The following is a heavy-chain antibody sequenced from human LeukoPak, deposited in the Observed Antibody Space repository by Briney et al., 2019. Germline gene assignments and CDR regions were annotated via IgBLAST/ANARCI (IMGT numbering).Heavy chain of an antibody. CDR1: GGSISSYY. CDR3: ARLYGDSGTGYHFDY. J-gene: IGHJ4*02. Sequence: SETLSLTCTVSGGSISSYYWNWIRQPPGEGLEWMGYIYYSGSTNYNPSLRRRGTISVDTSKNQFSLKLSSVTAADTAVYYCARLYGDSGTGYHFDYWGQGSLVTVSS. V-gene: IGHV4-59*01. CDR2: IYYSGST. D-gene: IGHD4-17*01.